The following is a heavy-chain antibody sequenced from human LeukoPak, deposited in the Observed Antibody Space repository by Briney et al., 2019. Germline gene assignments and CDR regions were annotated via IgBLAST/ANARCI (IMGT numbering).Heavy chain of an antibody. V-gene: IGHV3-9*01. CDR2: ISWNSGNI. Sequence: GGSLRLSCAASGFTFDDYAMPWVRQAPGKGLEWVSGISWNSGNIGYADSVKGRFTISRDNAKNSLFLQMNSLRAEDTALYYCAKVGVSGRVYWGQGTLVTVSS. CDR3: AKVGVSGRVY. D-gene: IGHD3-16*01. CDR1: GFTFDDYA. J-gene: IGHJ4*02.